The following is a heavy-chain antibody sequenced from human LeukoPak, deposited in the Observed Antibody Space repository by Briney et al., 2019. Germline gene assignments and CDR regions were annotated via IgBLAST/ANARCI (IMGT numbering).Heavy chain of an antibody. D-gene: IGHD6-19*01. V-gene: IGHV3-74*01. CDR1: GFTFSSYW. Sequence: GGSLRLSCAASGFTFSSYWMHWVRQAPEKGLVWVSRINSDGRRATYADSVEGRLTISRDNAKNTLYLQMNSLRAEDTAVYYCARGAFQDTSGWYGIDYWGQGTRVTVSS. J-gene: IGHJ4*02. CDR3: ARGAFQDTSGWYGIDY. CDR2: INSDGRRA.